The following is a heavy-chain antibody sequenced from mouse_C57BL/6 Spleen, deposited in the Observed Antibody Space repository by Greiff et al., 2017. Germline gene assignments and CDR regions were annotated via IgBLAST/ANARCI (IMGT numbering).Heavy chain of an antibody. V-gene: IGHV1-76*01. Sequence: VQLLQSGAELVRPGASVKLSCKASGYTFTDYYIHWVKQRPGQGLEWIARIYPGSGKTHYNEKFKGKATLTADKSSSTAYMQLSSLTSEDSAVYFCARYYYCISYAMDYWGQGTSVTVSA. J-gene: IGHJ4*01. CDR3: ARYYYCISYAMDY. CDR1: GYTFTDYY. D-gene: IGHD1-1*01. CDR2: IYPGSGKT.